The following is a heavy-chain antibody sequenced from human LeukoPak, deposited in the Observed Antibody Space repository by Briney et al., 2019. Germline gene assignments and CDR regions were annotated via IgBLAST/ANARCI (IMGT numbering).Heavy chain of an antibody. CDR2: IYYSGST. J-gene: IGHJ5*02. CDR3: ARLVIAVDNWFDP. Sequence: SETLSLTCTVSGGSISSYYWSWIRQPPGKGLEWIGYIYYSGSTNFNPSLESRVTMSVDTSKNQFSQKLTSVTAADTAMYYCARLVIAVDNWFDPWGQGTLVTVSS. D-gene: IGHD6-19*01. V-gene: IGHV4-59*01. CDR1: GGSISSYY.